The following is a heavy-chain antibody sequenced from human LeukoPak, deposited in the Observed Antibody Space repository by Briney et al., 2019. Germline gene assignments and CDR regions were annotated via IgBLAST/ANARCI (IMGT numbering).Heavy chain of an antibody. J-gene: IGHJ4*02. Sequence: PGGSLRLSCAASGFLFSTNYMSWVRQAPGKGLEWVSGIYSGGAIHYSDSVRGRFTISRDNSKNTLYLQMNSLRAEDTAMYFCARGHNSGNPDPFDYWGQGTLVIVSS. CDR3: ARGHNSGNPDPFDY. V-gene: IGHV3-53*01. CDR1: GFLFSTNY. CDR2: IYSGGAI. D-gene: IGHD6-19*01.